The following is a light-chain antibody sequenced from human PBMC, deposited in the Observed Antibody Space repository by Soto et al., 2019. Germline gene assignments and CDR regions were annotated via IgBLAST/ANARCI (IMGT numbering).Light chain of an antibody. Sequence: QSVLTQPPSVSGAPGQRVTISCTGSSSNIGAGYDVHWYQQLPGTGPKLLIFANSNRPSGVPDRFSGSKSGTSASLAISGLRSEDEADYYCAAWDDSLSVWVFAGGTKLTVL. CDR3: AAWDDSLSVWV. J-gene: IGLJ3*02. CDR1: SSNIGAGYD. V-gene: IGLV1-40*01. CDR2: ANS.